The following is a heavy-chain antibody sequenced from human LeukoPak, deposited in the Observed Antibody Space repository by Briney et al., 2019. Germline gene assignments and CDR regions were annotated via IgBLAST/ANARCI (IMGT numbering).Heavy chain of an antibody. CDR1: GFTVSSNH. J-gene: IGHJ4*02. CDR2: IYSGGGT. V-gene: IGHV3-53*01. Sequence: GGSLRLSCAASGFTVSSNHMSWVRQAPGKGLEWVSVIYSGGGTYYVDSEKGRFTISRDNSKNTLYLQMNSLRAEDTAVYYCARDRDTATGALDHWGQGTLVIVSS. CDR3: ARDRDTATGALDH. D-gene: IGHD5-18*01.